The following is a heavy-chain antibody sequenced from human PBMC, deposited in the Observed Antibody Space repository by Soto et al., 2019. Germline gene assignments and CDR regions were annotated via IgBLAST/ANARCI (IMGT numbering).Heavy chain of an antibody. V-gene: IGHV1-2*02. J-gene: IGHJ4*02. CDR1: GYTFTDYY. CDR2: INPDNGDT. D-gene: IGHD6-6*01. CDR3: ARSVSFITPRPDY. Sequence: ASVQVSCKASGYTFTDYYLHWVRQAPGQGLECMGWINPDNGDTNYAQKLQGRVTMNRDTSISTAYMEVSRLRSDDTAVYYCARSVSFITPRPDYWCQGTLVTAAS.